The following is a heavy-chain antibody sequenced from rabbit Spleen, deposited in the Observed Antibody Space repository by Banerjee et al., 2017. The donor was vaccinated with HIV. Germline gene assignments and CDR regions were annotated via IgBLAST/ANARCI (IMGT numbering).Heavy chain of an antibody. CDR2: IYAGSSGST. CDR1: GFSFSSSYW. Sequence: QSLEESGGDLVKPGASLTLTCTASGFSFSSSYWICWVRQAPGKGLEWIGCIYAGSSGSTYAASWAKGRFTFSKTSSTTVTLQVTSLTAADTATYFCARDLTGVIGWNFGWWGPGTLVTVS. J-gene: IGHJ4*01. V-gene: IGHV1S40*01. CDR3: ARDLTGVIGWNFGW. D-gene: IGHD1-1*01.